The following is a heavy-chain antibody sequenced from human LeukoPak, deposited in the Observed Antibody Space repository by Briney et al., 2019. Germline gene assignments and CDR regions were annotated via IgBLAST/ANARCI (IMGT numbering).Heavy chain of an antibody. Sequence: PGASVKVSCKASGGTFSSYAISWVRQAPGQGLEWMGGIIPIFGTANYAQKFQGRVTITTDESTSTAYMELSSLRAEDTAVYYCAREIVGATHFDYWAQGTLVTVSS. CDR3: AREIVGATHFDY. CDR2: IIPIFGTA. V-gene: IGHV1-69*05. CDR1: GGTFSSYA. J-gene: IGHJ4*02. D-gene: IGHD1-26*01.